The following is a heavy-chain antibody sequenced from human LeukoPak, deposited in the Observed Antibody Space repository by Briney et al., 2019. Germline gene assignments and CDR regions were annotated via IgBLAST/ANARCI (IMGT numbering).Heavy chain of an antibody. CDR1: GGSFSGYY. CDR3: SARPDY. J-gene: IGHJ4*02. Sequence: SETLSLTCAVYGGSFSGYYWSWIRQPPGKGLQWIGEINHSGSTNCNPSLKSRVTISVDTSKTQFSLNLTSVTAADTAVFSSSARPDYWGQGTLVTVSS. CDR2: INHSGST. D-gene: IGHD6-13*01. V-gene: IGHV4-34*01.